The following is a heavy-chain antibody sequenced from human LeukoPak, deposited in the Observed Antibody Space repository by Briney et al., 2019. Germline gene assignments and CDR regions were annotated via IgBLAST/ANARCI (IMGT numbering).Heavy chain of an antibody. CDR1: GFTFSNYG. J-gene: IGHJ4*02. CDR3: ARDFKSGYVDS. CDR2: IYGDGSKE. Sequence: PGGSLRLSCAASGFTFSNYGMHWVRQAPGKGLEWVAVIYGDGSKEYFADSVKGRFTISRDNSKNTVLLQMNRLRVEDTAVFYCARDFKSGYVDSWGQGTLVTVSS. V-gene: IGHV3-33*01. D-gene: IGHD3-3*01.